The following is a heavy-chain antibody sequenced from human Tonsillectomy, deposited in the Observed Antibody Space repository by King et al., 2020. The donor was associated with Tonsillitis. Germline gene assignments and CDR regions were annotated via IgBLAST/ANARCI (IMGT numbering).Heavy chain of an antibody. J-gene: IGHJ5*02. Sequence: VQLVESGGGLVQPGGSLRLSCAASGFTFTTYAMSWVRQAPGKGLEWVSSISASGDSTYYADSVKGRFTISRDNSKNTLFLQVNILRAEDTAVYYCAKITDFDFRLDPWGQGTLVTVSS. V-gene: IGHV3-23*04. D-gene: IGHD3/OR15-3a*01. CDR3: AKITDFDFRLDP. CDR2: ISASGDST. CDR1: GFTFTTYA.